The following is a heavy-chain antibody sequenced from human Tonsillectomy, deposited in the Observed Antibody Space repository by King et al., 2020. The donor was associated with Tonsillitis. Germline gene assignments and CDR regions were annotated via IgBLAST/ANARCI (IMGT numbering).Heavy chain of an antibody. Sequence: QLVQSGAEVKKPGASVKVSCKASGYNLSSYGISWVRQAPGQGLEWMGWISAYNGDTNYAQKFQGRVTMTTDTSTSTAYMELRSLRCDDTAVYYCARDGRLRWFGDRQPAVVWFDPWGQGTLVTVSS. CDR3: ARDGRLRWFGDRQPAVVWFDP. V-gene: IGHV1-18*01. CDR1: GYNLSSYG. J-gene: IGHJ5*02. D-gene: IGHD3-10*01. CDR2: ISAYNGDT.